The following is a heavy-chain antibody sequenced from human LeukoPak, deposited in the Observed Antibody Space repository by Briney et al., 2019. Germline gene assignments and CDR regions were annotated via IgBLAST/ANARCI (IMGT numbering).Heavy chain of an antibody. CDR3: ARLAVPAARYYYYYMDV. CDR1: GYSFTNYW. V-gene: IGHV5-51*01. J-gene: IGHJ6*03. Sequence: GESLKISCKGSGYSFTNYWIGWVRQMPGKGLEWMGIIYPGDSDTRYSPSFQGRVTISADKSISTAYLQWSSLKASDTAMYYCARLAVPAARYYYYYMDVWGKGTTVTVSS. CDR2: IYPGDSDT. D-gene: IGHD2-2*01.